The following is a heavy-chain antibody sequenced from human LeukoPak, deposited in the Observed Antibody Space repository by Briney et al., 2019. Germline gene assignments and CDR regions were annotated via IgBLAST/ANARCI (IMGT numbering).Heavy chain of an antibody. V-gene: IGHV5-51*01. CDR2: IYPGDSDT. CDR3: ARRGEAAEGFDP. Sequence: GESLKISCKGSGYSFTNYWIAWVRQMPGKGLEWMGIIYPGDSDTRYSPSFQGQVTISADKSINTAYLQWRSLKASDTANYYCARRGEAAEGFDPWGQGTLVTVSS. CDR1: GYSFTNYW. D-gene: IGHD6-13*01. J-gene: IGHJ5*02.